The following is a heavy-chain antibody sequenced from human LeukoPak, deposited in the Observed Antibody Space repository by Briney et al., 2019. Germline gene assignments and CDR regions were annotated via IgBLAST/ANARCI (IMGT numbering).Heavy chain of an antibody. J-gene: IGHJ4*02. CDR3: ARLREITFGGVIGIDY. Sequence: GGSLRLSCAASGFTFRSYWTSWVRQAPGKGLEWVANIKQDGSEKYYVDSVKGRFTISRDNAKNSLYLQMNSLRAEDTAVYYCARLREITFGGVIGIDYWGQGTLVTVSS. CDR1: GFTFRSYW. CDR2: IKQDGSEK. V-gene: IGHV3-7*01. D-gene: IGHD3-16*02.